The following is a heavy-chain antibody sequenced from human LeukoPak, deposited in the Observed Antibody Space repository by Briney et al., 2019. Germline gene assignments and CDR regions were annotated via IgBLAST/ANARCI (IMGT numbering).Heavy chain of an antibody. V-gene: IGHV3-23*01. Sequence: GGSLRLSCAASGFTFSTFAMIWVRQPPGKGLEWVSGISPSGGITYYTDSVKGRFTISRDNSKNTVSLQMNSLRGEDTAVYYCAELGITMIGGVWGKGTTVTISS. CDR1: GFTFSTFA. CDR2: ISPSGGIT. CDR3: AELGITMIGGV. D-gene: IGHD3-10*02. J-gene: IGHJ6*04.